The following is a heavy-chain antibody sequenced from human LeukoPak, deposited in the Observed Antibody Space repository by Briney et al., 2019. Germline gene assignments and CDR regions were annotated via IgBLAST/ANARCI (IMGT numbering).Heavy chain of an antibody. CDR3: ARDFVR. Sequence: PSETLSLTCAVFGGSFSGYHWTWIRQPPGKGLEWIGEIHRSGSTNYNPSLQSRVTISVDTSKNQFSLKLSSVTAADTAVYYCARDFVRWGQGTLVTVSS. V-gene: IGHV4-34*01. J-gene: IGHJ5*02. CDR2: IHRSGST. CDR1: GGSFSGYH.